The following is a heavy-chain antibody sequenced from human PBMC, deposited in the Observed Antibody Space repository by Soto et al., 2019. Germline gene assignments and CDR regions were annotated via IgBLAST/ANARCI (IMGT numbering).Heavy chain of an antibody. D-gene: IGHD3-22*01. CDR2: ISSSSSYI. Sequence: GGSLRLSCAASGFSFSSYSMNWVRQAPGKGLEWVSSISSSSSYIYYADSVKGRFTISRDNAKNSLYLQMNSLRTEDTALYYCAKAYYYDSSGYPPPDYWGQGTLVTVSS. J-gene: IGHJ4*02. V-gene: IGHV3-21*04. CDR3: AKAYYYDSSGYPPPDY. CDR1: GFSFSSYS.